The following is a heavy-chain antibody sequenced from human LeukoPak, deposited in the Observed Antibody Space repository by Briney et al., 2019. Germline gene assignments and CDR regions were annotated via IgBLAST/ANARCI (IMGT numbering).Heavy chain of an antibody. CDR3: ARDTDWGFDY. Sequence: GGSLRLSCAASGFTFSSYSMNWVRQAPGKGLEWVSYIGISSSTIYYADSVRCRFTISRDNAKISLYLQMSSLRDEDTAVYYCARDTDWGFDYWGQGTLVTVSS. CDR1: GFTFSSYS. CDR2: IGISSSTI. D-gene: IGHD3/OR15-3a*01. J-gene: IGHJ4*02. V-gene: IGHV3-48*02.